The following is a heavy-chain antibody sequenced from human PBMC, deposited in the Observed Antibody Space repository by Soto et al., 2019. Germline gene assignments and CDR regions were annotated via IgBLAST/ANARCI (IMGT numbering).Heavy chain of an antibody. V-gene: IGHV3-30-3*01. D-gene: IGHD3-3*01. Sequence: QVQLVESGGGVVQPGRSLRLSCAASGFTFSSYAMHWVRQAPGKGLEWVAVISYDGSNKYYADSVKGRFTISRDNSKNTLYLQMNSLRAEDTAVYYCARGHYDFWSGYYLDYWGQGTLVTVSS. CDR1: GFTFSSYA. CDR2: ISYDGSNK. CDR3: ARGHYDFWSGYYLDY. J-gene: IGHJ4*02.